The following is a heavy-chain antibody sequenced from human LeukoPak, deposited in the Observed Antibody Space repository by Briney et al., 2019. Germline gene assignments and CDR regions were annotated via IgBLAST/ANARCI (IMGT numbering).Heavy chain of an antibody. J-gene: IGHJ3*02. Sequence: GGSLRLSCAASGFTLSDYWMTWVRQAPGKGLEWVTNIKQDGSDKYYVDSVKGRFTASRDNAKNSLFLQMNSLTAEDTAVYYCARSYRSAFDIWGQGTVVTVAS. CDR2: IKQDGSDK. D-gene: IGHD3-10*01. CDR1: GFTLSDYW. V-gene: IGHV3-7*05. CDR3: ARSYRSAFDI.